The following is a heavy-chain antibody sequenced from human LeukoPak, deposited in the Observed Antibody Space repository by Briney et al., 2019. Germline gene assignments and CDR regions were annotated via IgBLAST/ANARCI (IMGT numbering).Heavy chain of an antibody. V-gene: IGHV1-18*01. J-gene: IGHJ4*02. D-gene: IGHD1-26*01. Sequence: ASVKVSCKASGYTFTSYGISWVRQAPGQGLEWMGWISAYNGNTNYAQKLQGRVTMTTDTSTSTAYMELRSLRSDDTAVYYCARDASGSGSYYVDYWGQGTLVTVSS. CDR3: ARDASGSGSYYVDY. CDR1: GYTFTSYG. CDR2: ISAYNGNT.